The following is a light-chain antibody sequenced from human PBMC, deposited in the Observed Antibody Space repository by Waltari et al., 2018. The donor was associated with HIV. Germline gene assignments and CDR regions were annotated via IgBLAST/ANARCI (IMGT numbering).Light chain of an antibody. CDR2: EFS. V-gene: IGLV2-14*01. CDR3: SSYTSSSTLGV. J-gene: IGLJ2*01. CDR1: SSDVGGSNY. Sequence: QSALTPPASVSGSPGQSITISCPGTSSDVGGSNYVSWSQQHPGKAPKHMIYEFSKRPQGFSKPCAGPKSGNTASLTSSGLQAEDEADYYCSSYTSSSTLGVFGGGTKLTVL.